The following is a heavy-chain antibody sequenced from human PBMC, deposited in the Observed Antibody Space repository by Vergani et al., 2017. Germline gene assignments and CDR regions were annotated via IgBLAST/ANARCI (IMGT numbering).Heavy chain of an antibody. D-gene: IGHD3-9*01. V-gene: IGHV4-59*01. CDR1: GGSISSYY. J-gene: IGHJ6*02. CDR3: VKGGKYYDILTGKYYYYYGMDV. CDR2: TYYSGST. Sequence: QVQLQESGQGLVKPSETLSLTCTVSGGSISSYYWSWIRQPPGKGLEWIGYTYYSGSTNYNPSLKSRVTISVDTSKNQFSRKLSSVTAADTAVYYCVKGGKYYDILTGKYYYYYGMDVWGQGTTVTVSS.